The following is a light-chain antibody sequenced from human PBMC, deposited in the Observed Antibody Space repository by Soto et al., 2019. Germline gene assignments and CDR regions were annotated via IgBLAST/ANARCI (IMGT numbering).Light chain of an antibody. CDR1: QSLLHSNGYNY. CDR3: MQALQTPRLT. V-gene: IGKV2-28*01. CDR2: LGS. Sequence: DIVMTQSPLSLPVTPGEPASISCRSSQSLLHSNGYNYLDWYLQKPGQSPQLLIYLGSNRASGVPDRFSGSGSGTDFTLKISRVEAEDVGVYYCMQALQTPRLTFGGGIKVEIK. J-gene: IGKJ4*01.